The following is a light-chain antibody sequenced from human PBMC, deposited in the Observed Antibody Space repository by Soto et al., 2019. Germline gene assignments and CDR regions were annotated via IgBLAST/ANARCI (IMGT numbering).Light chain of an antibody. CDR3: QQYYDLPIT. J-gene: IGKJ5*01. V-gene: IGKV1-33*01. Sequence: DIQMTQSPSSLSASVGDSVTITCRASQNIETYLNWYQVKPGKAPKLLIDDVSNLETGVPSRFSGSGSGTHFTFTIGSLQPEDIAIYYCQQYYDLPITFGQGTRLETK. CDR2: DVS. CDR1: QNIETY.